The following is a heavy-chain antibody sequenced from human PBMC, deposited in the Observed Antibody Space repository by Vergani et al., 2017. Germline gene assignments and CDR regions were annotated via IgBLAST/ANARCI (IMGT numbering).Heavy chain of an antibody. J-gene: IGHJ6*02. CDR3: ARDPTTVDMGGMDG. CDR1: SGSISSGSYY. CDR2: IFTSGST. V-gene: IGHV4-61*02. D-gene: IGHD5-24*01. Sequence: QVQLQESGPGLVKPSQTLSLPCTVPSGSISSGSYYWSWIRQPAGKGLEWIGRIFTSGSTDSNPSLKSRVPITMDTSKNQFSLKFNSVTAADSAVYYCARDPTTVDMGGMDGWGQGTTVTVSS.